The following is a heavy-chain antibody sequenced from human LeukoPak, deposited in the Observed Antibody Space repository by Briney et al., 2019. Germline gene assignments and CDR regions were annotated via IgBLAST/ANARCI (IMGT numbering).Heavy chain of an antibody. V-gene: IGHV3-9*01. CDR3: AKDISDSSGYYWYYFDY. Sequence: GGSLRLSCAASGFTFDDYAMHWVQQAPGKGLEWVSGISWNSGSIGYADSVKGRFTISRDNAKNSLYLQMNSLRAEDTALYYCAKDISDSSGYYWYYFDYWGQGTLVTVSS. D-gene: IGHD3-22*01. CDR1: GFTFDDYA. J-gene: IGHJ4*02. CDR2: ISWNSGSI.